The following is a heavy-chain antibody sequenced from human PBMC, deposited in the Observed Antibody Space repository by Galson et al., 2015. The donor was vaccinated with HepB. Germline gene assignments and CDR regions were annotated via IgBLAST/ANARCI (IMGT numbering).Heavy chain of an antibody. J-gene: IGHJ3*02. V-gene: IGHV5-51*03. D-gene: IGHD3-3*01. CDR3: ASVYYDFWSGYYMALEGAFDI. CDR1: GYSFTSYW. CDR2: IYPGDSDT. Sequence: QSGAEVKKPGESLKISCKGSGYSFTSYWIGWVRQMPGKGLEWMGIIYPGDSDTRYSPSFQGQVTISADKSISTAYLQWSSLKASDTAMYYCASVYYDFWSGYYMALEGAFDIWGQGTMVTVSS.